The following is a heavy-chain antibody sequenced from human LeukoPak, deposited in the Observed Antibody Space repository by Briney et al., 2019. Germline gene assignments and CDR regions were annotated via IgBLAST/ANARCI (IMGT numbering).Heavy chain of an antibody. CDR3: ARVGWLRSPDAFDI. Sequence: SETLSLTCTVSGGSISSYYWSWIRQPAGKGLEWIGRIYTSGSTNYNPSLKSRVTMSVDTSKNQFSLGLSSVTAADTAVYYCARVGWLRSPDAFDIWGQGTMVTVSS. J-gene: IGHJ3*02. CDR1: GGSISSYY. D-gene: IGHD5-12*01. V-gene: IGHV4-4*07. CDR2: IYTSGST.